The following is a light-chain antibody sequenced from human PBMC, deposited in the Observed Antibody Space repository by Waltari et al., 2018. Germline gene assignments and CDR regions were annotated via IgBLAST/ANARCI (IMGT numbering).Light chain of an antibody. J-gene: IGKJ4*01. CDR2: DAS. V-gene: IGKV3-11*01. CDR1: LSVITY. CDR3: QQRSNGLT. Sequence: ETVLTQSPDILSLSPRERATLPCRASLSVITYLAWYQQKPGQAPRLLVYDASNRATGIPARFSGSGSGTDFTLTISSLEPEDFAVYYCQQRSNGLTFGGGTKVEIK.